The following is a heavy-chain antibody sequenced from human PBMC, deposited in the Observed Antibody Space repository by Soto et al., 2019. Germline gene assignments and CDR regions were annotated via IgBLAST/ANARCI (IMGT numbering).Heavy chain of an antibody. V-gene: IGHV4-59*01. J-gene: IGHJ3*02. CDR2: IYYSGST. Sequence: QVQLQESGPGLVKPSETLSLTCTVSGGSISSYYWSWIRQPPGKGLEWIGYIYYSGSTNYNPSLKSRVTISVDTSKNQFSLTLSSVTAADTAVYYCARTHPPYYDFWSGYYNTDAFDIWGQGTMVTVSS. CDR3: ARTHPPYYDFWSGYYNTDAFDI. CDR1: GGSISSYY. D-gene: IGHD3-3*01.